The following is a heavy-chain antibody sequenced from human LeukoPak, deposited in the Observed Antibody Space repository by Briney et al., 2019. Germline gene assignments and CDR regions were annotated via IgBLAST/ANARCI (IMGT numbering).Heavy chain of an antibody. J-gene: IGHJ4*02. V-gene: IGHV3-30*02. CDR3: AKARRHYYDSSGPLGDY. D-gene: IGHD3-22*01. CDR1: GFTFSSYG. Sequence: GGSLRHSCAASGFTFSSYGMHWVRQAPGKGLEWVAFIRYDGSNKYYADSVKGRFTISRDNSKNTLYLQMNSLRAEDTAVYYCAKARRHYYDSSGPLGDYWGQGTLVTVSS. CDR2: IRYDGSNK.